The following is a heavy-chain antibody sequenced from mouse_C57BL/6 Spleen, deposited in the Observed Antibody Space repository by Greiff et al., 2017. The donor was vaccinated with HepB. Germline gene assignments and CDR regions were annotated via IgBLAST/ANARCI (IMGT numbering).Heavy chain of an antibody. D-gene: IGHD1-1*01. J-gene: IGHJ2*01. CDR3: TRTTVVDYFDY. CDR2: IDPENGDT. Sequence: EVQLQQSGAELVRPGASVKLSCTASGFNIKDDYMHWVKQRPEQGLEWIGWIDPENGDTEYASKFQGKATITADTSSNTAYLQLSSLTSEDTAVYYCTRTTVVDYFDYWGQGTTLTVSS. CDR1: GFNIKDDY. V-gene: IGHV14-4*01.